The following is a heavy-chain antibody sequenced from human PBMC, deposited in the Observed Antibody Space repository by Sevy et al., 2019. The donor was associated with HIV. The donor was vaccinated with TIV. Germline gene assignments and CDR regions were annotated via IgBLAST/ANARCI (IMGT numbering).Heavy chain of an antibody. D-gene: IGHD5-18*01. Sequence: GGSLRLSCAASGFTFSSYSMNWVRQAPGKGLEWVSSISSSSSYIYYADSVKGRFTISRDNAKNSLYLQMNSLRAEDTAVYYCARSSSTAMFRFDYWGQGTLVTVSS. CDR2: ISSSSSYI. J-gene: IGHJ4*02. V-gene: IGHV3-21*01. CDR3: ARSSSTAMFRFDY. CDR1: GFTFSSYS.